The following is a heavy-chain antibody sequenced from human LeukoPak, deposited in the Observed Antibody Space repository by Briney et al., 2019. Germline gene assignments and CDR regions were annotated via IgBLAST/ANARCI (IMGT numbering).Heavy chain of an antibody. CDR3: AAVLTAYSSIDY. Sequence: PSETLSPSCAASAGSPTSGRYYWSCFRQPPGKQLEWIGCIFYTGSTNYNPSLKSPVTISVDTSNNQFSLKLSSVTAADTALYYCAAVLTAYSSIDYWGQGILVTVSS. J-gene: IGHJ4*02. D-gene: IGHD3-9*01. CDR1: AGSPTSGRYY. CDR2: IFYTGST. V-gene: IGHV4-61*01.